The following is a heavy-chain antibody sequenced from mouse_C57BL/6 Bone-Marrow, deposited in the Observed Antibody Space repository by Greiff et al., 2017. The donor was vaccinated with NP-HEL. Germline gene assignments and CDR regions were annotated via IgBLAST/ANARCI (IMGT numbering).Heavy chain of an antibody. D-gene: IGHD1-1*01. V-gene: IGHV1-69*01. CDR2: IDPSDSYT. J-gene: IGHJ4*01. CDR1: GYTFTSYW. Sequence: QVQLQQPGAELVMPGASVKLSCKASGYTFTSYWMHWVKQRPGQGLEWIGEIDPSDSYTNYNQKFKGKSTLTVDKSSSTAYMQLSSLTSEDSAVYCCARDDYYGSRGDYYAMDYWGQGTSVTVSS. CDR3: ARDDYYGSRGDYYAMDY.